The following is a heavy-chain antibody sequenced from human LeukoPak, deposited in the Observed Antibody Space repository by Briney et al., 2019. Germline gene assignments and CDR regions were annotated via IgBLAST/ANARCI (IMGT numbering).Heavy chain of an antibody. CDR2: IKSKTDGGTT. J-gene: IGHJ4*02. CDR3: TRWELGY. Sequence: PGGSLRLSCAASGFTFNNYAMHWVRQAPGKGLEWVGRIKSKTDGGTTDYAAPVKGRFTISRDDSKNTLYLQMNSLETEDTAVYYCTRWELGYWGQGTLVTVSS. D-gene: IGHD1-26*01. V-gene: IGHV3-15*01. CDR1: GFTFNNYA.